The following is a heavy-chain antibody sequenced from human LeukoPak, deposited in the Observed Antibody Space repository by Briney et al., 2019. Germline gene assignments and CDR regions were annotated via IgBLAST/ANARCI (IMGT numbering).Heavy chain of an antibody. Sequence: PSETLSLTCTVSGGSISSYYWSWIRQPPGKGLEWIGYIFYSGSTNYNSSLKSRVTMSVDTSKNQFSLKLSSVTAADTAVYYCARNGGSYSFDYWGQGTLVTVSS. CDR2: IFYSGST. D-gene: IGHD1-26*01. CDR1: GGSISSYY. J-gene: IGHJ4*02. CDR3: ARNGGSYSFDY. V-gene: IGHV4-59*01.